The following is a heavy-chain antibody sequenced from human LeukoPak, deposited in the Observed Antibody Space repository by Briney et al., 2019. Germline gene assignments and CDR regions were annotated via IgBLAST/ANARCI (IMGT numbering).Heavy chain of an antibody. CDR2: MSFDGSNI. CDR1: GFSFSSYG. CDR3: AKVTPGSTARKSGLDF. D-gene: IGHD2-21*02. V-gene: IGHV3-30*18. J-gene: IGHJ4*02. Sequence: GGSLRLSCAASGFSFSSYGMHWVRQTPGKGLEWVAVMSFDGSNIYYGDSVKGRFTISRDNSKNTLYLQMNSLRAEDTALYYCAKVTPGSTARKSGLDFWGQGTLVTVSS.